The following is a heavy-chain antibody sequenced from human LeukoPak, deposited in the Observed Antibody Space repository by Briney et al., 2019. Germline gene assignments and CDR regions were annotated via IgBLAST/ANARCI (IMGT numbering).Heavy chain of an antibody. J-gene: IGHJ4*02. CDR2: IRSKAYGGTT. D-gene: IGHD3-16*01. CDR3: TREGGGSDAFDY. Sequence: PGRSLRLSCTASGFTFGDYAMSWVRQAPGKGLEWVGFIRSKAYGGTTEYAASVKGRFTISRDDSKSIAYLQMNSLKTEDTAVYYCTREGGGSDAFDYWGQGTLVTVSS. CDR1: GFTFGDYA. V-gene: IGHV3-49*04.